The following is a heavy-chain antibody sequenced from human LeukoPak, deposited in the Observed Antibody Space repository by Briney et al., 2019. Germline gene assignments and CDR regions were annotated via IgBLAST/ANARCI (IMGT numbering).Heavy chain of an antibody. CDR1: GGTFSSYA. CDR2: IIPIFGTA. Sequence: SVKVSCKASGGTFSSYAISWVRQAPGQGLEWMGGIIPIFGTANYAQKFQGRVTITADESTSTAYMELSSLRSEDTAVYYCAKSQLGYCSGGSCYKNWFDPWGQGTLVAVSS. V-gene: IGHV1-69*01. D-gene: IGHD2-15*01. J-gene: IGHJ5*02. CDR3: AKSQLGYCSGGSCYKNWFDP.